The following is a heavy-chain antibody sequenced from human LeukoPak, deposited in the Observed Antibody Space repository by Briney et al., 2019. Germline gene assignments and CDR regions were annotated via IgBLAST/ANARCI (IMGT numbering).Heavy chain of an antibody. Sequence: ASVKVSCKASGYTFTSYYMHWVRQAPGQGLEWMGIINPSGGSTSYAQKFQGRVTMTRDTSTSTVYMELSSLRSEDTAVYYCAREGGSGSYHRYFDYWGQGTLVTVSS. CDR3: AREGGSGSYHRYFDY. V-gene: IGHV1-46*01. J-gene: IGHJ4*02. D-gene: IGHD3-10*01. CDR1: GYTFTSYY. CDR2: INPSGGST.